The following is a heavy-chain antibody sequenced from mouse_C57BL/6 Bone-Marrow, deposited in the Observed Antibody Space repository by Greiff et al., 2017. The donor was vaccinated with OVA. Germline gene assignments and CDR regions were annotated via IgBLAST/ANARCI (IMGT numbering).Heavy chain of an antibody. V-gene: IGHV1-42*01. D-gene: IGHD2-2*01. CDR2: INPSTGGT. Sequence: VHVKQSGPELVKPGASVKISCKASGYSFTGYYMNWVKQSPEKSLEWIGEINPSTGGTTYNQKFKAKATLTVDKSSSTAYMQLKSLTSEDSAVYYCARRVDGYDGFDYWGQGTTLTVSS. CDR3: ARRVDGYDGFDY. J-gene: IGHJ2*01. CDR1: GYSFTGYY.